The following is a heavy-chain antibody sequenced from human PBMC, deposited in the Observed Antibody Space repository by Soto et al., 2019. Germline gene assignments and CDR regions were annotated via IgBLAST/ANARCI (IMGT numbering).Heavy chain of an antibody. D-gene: IGHD6-13*01. CDR3: ARGSASSSWYFGAFDI. CDR2: INPNSGGT. V-gene: IGHV1-2*04. Sequence: ASVKVSCKASGYTFTGYYMHWVRQAPGQGLEWMGWINPNSGGTSYAQKFQGWVTMTRDTSISTAYMELSRLRSDDTAVYYCARGSASSSWYFGAFDIWGQGTMVTVSS. J-gene: IGHJ3*02. CDR1: GYTFTGYY.